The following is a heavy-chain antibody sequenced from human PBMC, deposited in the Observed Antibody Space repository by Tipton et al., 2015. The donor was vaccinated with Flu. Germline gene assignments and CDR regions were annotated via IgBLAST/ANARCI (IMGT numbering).Heavy chain of an antibody. CDR2: ISVYNGNT. V-gene: IGHV1-18*01. D-gene: IGHD2-8*02. Sequence: QSRAEVKKPGASVKVSCKASGYTLTSSSVSWVRQAPGQGLEWMGWISVYNGNTKFAQKVQGRVTMTTDTITSTAYMELRSLRFDDTAVYYCVRAAGLLGPFDIWGQGTMVTVSS. CDR3: VRAAGLLGPFDI. J-gene: IGHJ3*02. CDR1: GYTLTSSS.